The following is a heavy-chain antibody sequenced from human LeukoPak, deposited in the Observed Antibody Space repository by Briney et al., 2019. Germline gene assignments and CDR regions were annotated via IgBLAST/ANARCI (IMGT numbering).Heavy chain of an antibody. CDR2: ISAYNGNT. D-gene: IGHD3-22*01. V-gene: IGHV1-18*01. CDR1: GYSFTSYG. CDR3: ARDPGGYYDSSGYYH. Sequence: ASVKVSCKASGYSFTSYGIRWVRQAPGQGLEWMVWISAYNGNTNYAQKLQGRVTMTTDTSTSTAYMELRSLRSDDTAVYYCARDPGGYYDSSGYYHWGQGTLVTVSS. J-gene: IGHJ5*02.